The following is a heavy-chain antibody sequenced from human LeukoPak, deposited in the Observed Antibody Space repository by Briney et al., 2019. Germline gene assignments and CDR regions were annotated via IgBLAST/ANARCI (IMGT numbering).Heavy chain of an antibody. J-gene: IGHJ4*02. CDR2: INWNGGST. CDR1: GFTFDDYG. V-gene: IGHV3-20*04. Sequence: GGSLRLSCAASGFTFDDYGMSWVRQAPGKGLEWVSGINWNGGSTGYADSVKGRFTISRDNAKNSLYLQMNSLRAEDTALYYCARRWYGSGSYSPIFDYWGQGTLVTVSS. CDR3: ARRWYGSGSYSPIFDY. D-gene: IGHD3-10*01.